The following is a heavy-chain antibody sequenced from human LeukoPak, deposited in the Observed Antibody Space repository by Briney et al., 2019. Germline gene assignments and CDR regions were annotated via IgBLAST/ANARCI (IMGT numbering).Heavy chain of an antibody. V-gene: IGHV1-69*02. CDR3: ASIVVVPAAHHAFDI. Sequence: SVKVSCEASGGTFSSYTISWVRQAPGQGLEWMGRIIPILGIANYAQKFQGRVTITADKSTSTAYMELSSLRSEDTAVYYCASIVVVPAAHHAFDIWGQGTMVTVSS. CDR1: GGTFSSYT. D-gene: IGHD2-2*01. CDR2: IIPILGIA. J-gene: IGHJ3*02.